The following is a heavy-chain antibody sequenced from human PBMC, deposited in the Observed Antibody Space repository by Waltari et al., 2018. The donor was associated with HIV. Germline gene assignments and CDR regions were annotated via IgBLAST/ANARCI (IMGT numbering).Heavy chain of an antibody. J-gene: IGHJ4*02. CDR2: IKRDGSDK. Sequence: EVQVVESGGALVQPGGSLRLSCAASGFTLADYWMTWVRHAPGKGLEWVASIKRDGSDKSYVDSVKGRFSVSRDNAKSSLYLQMSSLRVEDTALYFCARGRGYYFGSPYYFDSWGQGTLVTVSS. CDR1: GFTLADYW. D-gene: IGHD3-10*01. V-gene: IGHV3-7*01. CDR3: ARGRGYYFGSPYYFDS.